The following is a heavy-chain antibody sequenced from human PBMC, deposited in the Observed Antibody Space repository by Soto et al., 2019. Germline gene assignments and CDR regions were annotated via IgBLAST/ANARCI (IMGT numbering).Heavy chain of an antibody. CDR2: ISSSGSTI. V-gene: IGHV3-11*01. J-gene: IGHJ4*02. D-gene: IGHD6-19*01. CDR3: AVLGSSGCWVDY. CDR1: GFTFSDYY. Sequence: QVQLVESGGGLVKPGGSLRLSCAASGFTFSDYYMSWIRQAPGKGLEWVSYISSSGSTIYYADSVQCRFTISRNNAKNSLYLQMNSLRADDTAVYYCAVLGSSGCWVDYWGQGTLVTVYS.